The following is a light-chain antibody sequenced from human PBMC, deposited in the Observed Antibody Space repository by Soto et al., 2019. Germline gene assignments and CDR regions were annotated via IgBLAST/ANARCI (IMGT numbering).Light chain of an antibody. V-gene: IGKV3-11*01. CDR3: HQRTNWPLT. CDR2: DAS. CDR1: QTISSY. Sequence: EIVLTQSPATLSLSPGERATLSCRASQTISSYLAWYQQKPGQAPRLLIYDASNRAAGIPAKFSGFGSGTDFTHPISSLEPEDVAIYYCHQRTNWPLTFGGGTNMEIK. J-gene: IGKJ4*01.